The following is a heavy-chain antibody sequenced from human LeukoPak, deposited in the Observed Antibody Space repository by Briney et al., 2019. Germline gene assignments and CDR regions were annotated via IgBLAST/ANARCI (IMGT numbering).Heavy chain of an antibody. V-gene: IGHV3-30*03. Sequence: PGGSLRLSCAASGFTFSSYGMHWVRQAPGKGLEWVAVISYDGSNKYYADSVKGRFTISRDNSKNTLYLQMNSLRAEDTAVYYCARDRAPFAILLDVSCDYWGQGTLVTVSS. J-gene: IGHJ4*02. CDR2: ISYDGSNK. CDR3: ARDRAPFAILLDVSCDY. CDR1: GFTFSSYG. D-gene: IGHD3-3*01.